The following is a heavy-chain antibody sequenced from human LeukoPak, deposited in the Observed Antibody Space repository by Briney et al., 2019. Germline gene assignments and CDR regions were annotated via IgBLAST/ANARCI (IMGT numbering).Heavy chain of an antibody. Sequence: ASVKVSCKASGYTFTSYGISWVRQAPGQGLEWMGWISAYNGNTNYAQKLQGRVTMTTDTSTSTAYMELRSLRSDDTAVYYCARDNLVRDEAWWFNPWGQGTLVTVSS. CDR1: GYTFTSYG. V-gene: IGHV1-18*01. CDR2: ISAYNGNT. J-gene: IGHJ5*02. D-gene: IGHD4/OR15-4a*01. CDR3: ARDNLVRDEAWWFNP.